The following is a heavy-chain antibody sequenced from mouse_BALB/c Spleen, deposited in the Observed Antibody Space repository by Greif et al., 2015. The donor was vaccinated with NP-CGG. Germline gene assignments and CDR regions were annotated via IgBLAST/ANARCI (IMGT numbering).Heavy chain of an antibody. J-gene: IGHJ2*01. V-gene: IGHV1-7*01. CDR1: GYTFTSYW. CDR2: INPSTGYT. Sequence: QVQLQQPGAELAKPGASVKMSCKASGYTFTSYWMHWVKQRPGQGLEWIGYINPSTGYTEYNQKFKDKATLTADKSSSTAYMQLSSLTSEDSAVYYCARSGLRGYYFDYWGQGTTLTVSS. D-gene: IGHD1-1*01. CDR3: ARSGLRGYYFDY.